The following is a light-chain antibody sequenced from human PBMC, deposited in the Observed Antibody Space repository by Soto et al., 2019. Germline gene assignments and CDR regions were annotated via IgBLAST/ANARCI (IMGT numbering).Light chain of an antibody. CDR2: GTS. CDR1: QSVSSN. CDR3: QQYGSSPLT. V-gene: IGKV3-20*01. J-gene: IGKJ4*01. Sequence: EIVMTQSPATLSVSQGERATLSCRASQSVSSNLAWYQQKPGQAPRLLIYGTSTRATGIPDRFTGSGSGTDFTLTISRLEPEDFAVYYCQQYGSSPLTFGGGTKVDIK.